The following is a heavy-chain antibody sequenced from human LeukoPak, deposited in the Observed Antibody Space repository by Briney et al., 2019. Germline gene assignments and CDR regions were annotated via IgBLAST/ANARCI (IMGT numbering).Heavy chain of an antibody. CDR2: DYYSGSS. CDR3: ARVVCSSTSCPLHYYYYYMDV. J-gene: IGHJ6*03. V-gene: IGHV4-59*01. Sequence: SETLSLTCTVSGGSITDYYWGWIRQPPGKGLEWIGYDYYSGSSNYNPSLKSRVTISVDTSKNQFSLKMSSVTAADTAVYYCARVVCSSTSCPLHYYYYYMDVWGKGTTVTVSS. D-gene: IGHD2-2*01. CDR1: GGSITDYY.